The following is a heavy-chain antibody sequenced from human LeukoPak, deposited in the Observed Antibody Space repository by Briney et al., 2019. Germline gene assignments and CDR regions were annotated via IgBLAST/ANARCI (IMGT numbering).Heavy chain of an antibody. CDR1: GGAFSGYY. CDR2: IYYSGST. J-gene: IGHJ4*02. V-gene: IGHV4-34*09. CDR3: ARDLRGSGYGVFDY. D-gene: IGHD5-12*01. Sequence: SETLSLTCAVYGGAFSGYYWSWIRQPPGKGLEWIGYIYYSGSTYYNPSLKSRVTISVDTSKNQFSLKLSSVTAADTAVYYCARDLRGSGYGVFDYWGQGTLVTVSS.